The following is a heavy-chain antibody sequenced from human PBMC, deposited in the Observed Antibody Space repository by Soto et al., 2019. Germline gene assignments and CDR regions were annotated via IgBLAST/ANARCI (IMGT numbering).Heavy chain of an antibody. Sequence: QVQLVQSGAEVKKPGASVKVSCKASGYTFPTYGISWVRQAPGQGLEWMGWISAYNGNTNYPQKLQGRVTLTTDTSASRAYMEVRSPRADLTALYFCAGADSSSSCYAYWGRGTLVTVFS. CDR2: ISAYNGNT. J-gene: IGHJ1*01. CDR1: GYTFPTYG. V-gene: IGHV1-18*01. D-gene: IGHD6-6*01. CDR3: AGADSSSSCYAY.